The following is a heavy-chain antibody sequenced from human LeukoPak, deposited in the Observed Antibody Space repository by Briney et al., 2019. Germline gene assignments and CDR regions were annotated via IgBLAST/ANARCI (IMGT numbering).Heavy chain of an antibody. V-gene: IGHV1-69*01. J-gene: IGHJ4*02. CDR3: ARDRHHYDILTGYLDY. Sequence: SVKVSCKASGGTFSSYAISWVRQAPGQGLEWMGGIIPIFGTANYAQEFQGRVTITADESTSTAYMELSSLRSEDTAVYYCARDRHHYDILTGYLDYWGQGTLVTVSS. D-gene: IGHD3-9*01. CDR2: IIPIFGTA. CDR1: GGTFSSYA.